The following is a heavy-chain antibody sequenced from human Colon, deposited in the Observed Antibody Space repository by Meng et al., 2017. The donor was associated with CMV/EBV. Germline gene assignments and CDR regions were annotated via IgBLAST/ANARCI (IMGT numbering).Heavy chain of an antibody. CDR2: ISGSGGST. J-gene: IGHJ4*02. CDR1: GFTFSSYA. D-gene: IGHD3-10*01. Sequence: GESLKISCAASGFTFSSYAMSWVRQAPGKGLEWVSAISGSGGSTYYADSVKGRFTISRDNSKNTLYLQMNSLRAEDTAVYYCARGLSMVRGVDFDYWGQGTLVTVSS. V-gene: IGHV3-23*01. CDR3: ARGLSMVRGVDFDY.